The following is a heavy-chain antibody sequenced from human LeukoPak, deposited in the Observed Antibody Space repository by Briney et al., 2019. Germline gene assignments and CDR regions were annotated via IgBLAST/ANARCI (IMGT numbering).Heavy chain of an antibody. V-gene: IGHV1-69*05. CDR3: ARDSAGAFDI. Sequence: GASVKVSCKASGYTFTSYGISWVRQAPGQGLEWMGGIIPIFGTANYAQKFQGRVTITTDESTSTAYMELSSLRSEDTAVYYCARDSAGAFDIWGQGTMVTVSS. CDR2: IIPIFGTA. J-gene: IGHJ3*02. CDR1: GYTFTSYG.